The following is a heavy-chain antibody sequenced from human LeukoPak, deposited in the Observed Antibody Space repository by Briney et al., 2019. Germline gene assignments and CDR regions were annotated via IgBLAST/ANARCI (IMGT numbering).Heavy chain of an antibody. J-gene: IGHJ4*02. Sequence: PSQTLSLTCTVSGGSISSADYYWSWIRQHPGRGLEWIGYIYYSGNTYYNPSLKSRLTISVDTSKNQFSLKLSSVTAADTAVYYCARAPKHPTSWYYFDYWGQGTLVSVSS. D-gene: IGHD2-2*01. CDR1: GGSISSADYY. CDR2: IYYSGNT. CDR3: ARAPKHPTSWYYFDY. V-gene: IGHV4-31*02.